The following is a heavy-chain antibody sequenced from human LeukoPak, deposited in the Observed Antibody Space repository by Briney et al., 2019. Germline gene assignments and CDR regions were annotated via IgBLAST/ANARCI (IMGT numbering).Heavy chain of an antibody. Sequence: GGSLRLSWVVSGFTLSSRWMMWVRQAPGKGLEWMTNINRDGSEKNYVDSVKGRFTITRDNAENSLYLQMNSLKVEDTAIYYCATYDSWSGYNIAYWGQGTLVTVSS. J-gene: IGHJ4*02. D-gene: IGHD3-3*01. V-gene: IGHV3-7*03. CDR1: GFTLSSRW. CDR2: INRDGSEK. CDR3: ATYDSWSGYNIAY.